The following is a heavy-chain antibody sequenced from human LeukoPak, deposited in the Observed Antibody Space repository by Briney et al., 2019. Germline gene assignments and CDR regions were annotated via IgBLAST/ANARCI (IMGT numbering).Heavy chain of an antibody. CDR2: ISFVGGEK. CDR1: GFTFSAYD. CDR3: AKGSYGIDY. Sequence: GTSLRLSCAASGFTFSAYDMHWVRQAPGKGLEWVALISFVGGEKGYADSVKGRFSISRDNPKNTLYLQMNSLRAEDTALYYCAKGSYGIDYWGQGTLVTVSS. J-gene: IGHJ4*02. D-gene: IGHD5-18*01. V-gene: IGHV3-30*18.